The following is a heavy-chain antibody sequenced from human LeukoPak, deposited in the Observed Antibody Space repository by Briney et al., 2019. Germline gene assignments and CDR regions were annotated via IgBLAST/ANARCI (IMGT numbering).Heavy chain of an antibody. J-gene: IGHJ4*02. V-gene: IGHV3-30*02. D-gene: IGHD3-10*01. CDR2: IQYNGNNK. Sequence: PGGSLRLSCAASGFTFNNFGMHWVRQAPGKGLEWVTFIQYNGNNKYYADSVKGRFTISRDNSKNTLYLQMNSLRAEDTAMYYCAKDNRDYYIDYWGQGTLVTVSS. CDR1: GFTFNNFG. CDR3: AKDNRDYYIDY.